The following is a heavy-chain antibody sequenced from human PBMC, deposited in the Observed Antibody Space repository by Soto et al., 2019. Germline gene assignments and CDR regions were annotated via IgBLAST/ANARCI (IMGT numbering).Heavy chain of an antibody. Sequence: QVQVVESGGGVVQPGRSLRLSCAASGFTFSSYAMHWVRQAPGKGLEWVAVISYDGINEYYVDSVKGRFTISRDNSKNALYLQRNSLKPEDTAVYYCASSARGLEYFQHWGQGTLVTVSS. CDR2: ISYDGINE. CDR3: ASSARGLEYFQH. V-gene: IGHV3-30-3*01. D-gene: IGHD4-17*01. CDR1: GFTFSSYA. J-gene: IGHJ1*01.